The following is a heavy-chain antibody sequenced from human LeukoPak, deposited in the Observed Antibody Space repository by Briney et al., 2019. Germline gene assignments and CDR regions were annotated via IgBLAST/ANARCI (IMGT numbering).Heavy chain of an antibody. Sequence: GGSLRLSCAASEFTFFTYWMSWVRQAPGKGLEWVANIKQDGSEKYYVDSVKGRFTISRDNAKNSLYLQMNSLRAEDTAVYYCAELGITMIGGVWGKGTTVTVSS. V-gene: IGHV3-7*01. CDR1: EFTFFTYW. J-gene: IGHJ6*04. CDR2: IKQDGSEK. D-gene: IGHD3-10*02. CDR3: AELGITMIGGV.